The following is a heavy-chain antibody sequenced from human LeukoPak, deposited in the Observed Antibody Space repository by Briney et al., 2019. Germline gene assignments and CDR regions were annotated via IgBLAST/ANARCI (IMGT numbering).Heavy chain of an antibody. J-gene: IGHJ4*02. D-gene: IGHD5-24*01. V-gene: IGHV3-48*01. CDR2: ISSSSSTI. CDR3: ARGLSGNVEMATIYFDY. Sequence: PGGSLRLSCAASAFIFSSYSMNWVRQAPGKGLEWVSYISSSSSTIYYADSVKGRFTISRDNAKNSLYLQMNSLRAEDTAVYYCARGLSGNVEMATIYFDYWGQGTLVTVSS. CDR1: AFIFSSYS.